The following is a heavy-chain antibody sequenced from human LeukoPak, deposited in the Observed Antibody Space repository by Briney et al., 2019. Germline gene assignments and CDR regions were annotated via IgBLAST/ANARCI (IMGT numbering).Heavy chain of an antibody. CDR3: AGDLDFASGYYLHY. CDR1: GASTSSRGYY. D-gene: IGHD3-22*01. Sequence: SQTLSLTCTVSGASTSSRGYYWSWVRQHPEKGLEWIGYIYNTGTTYYNPSLKSRITISADTSKNQFYLKMTSVTAADTAVCYCAGDLDFASGYYLHYWGQGTLVTVSS. CDR2: IYNTGTT. J-gene: IGHJ4*02. V-gene: IGHV4-31*03.